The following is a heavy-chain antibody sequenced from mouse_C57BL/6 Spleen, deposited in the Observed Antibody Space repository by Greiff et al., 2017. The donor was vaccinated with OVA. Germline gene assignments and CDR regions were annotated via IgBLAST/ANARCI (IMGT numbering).Heavy chain of an antibody. V-gene: IGHV1-81*01. CDR3: ARSGYGSSYDAMDY. Sequence: VQLQQSGAELARPGASVKLSCKASGYTFTSYGISWVKQRTGQGLEWIGEIYPRSGNTYYNEKFKGKATLTADKSSSTAYMELRSLTSEDSAVYFCARSGYGSSYDAMDYWGQGTSVTVSS. CDR1: GYTFTSYG. D-gene: IGHD1-1*01. J-gene: IGHJ4*01. CDR2: IYPRSGNT.